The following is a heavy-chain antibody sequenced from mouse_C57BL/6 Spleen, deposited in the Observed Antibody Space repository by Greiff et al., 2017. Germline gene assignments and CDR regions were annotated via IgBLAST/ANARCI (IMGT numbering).Heavy chain of an antibody. V-gene: IGHV1-52*01. Sequence: QVQLQQSGAELVRPGSSVKLSCKASGYTFTSYWMHWVKQRPIQGLEWIGNIDPSDSETHYNQKFKDKATLTVDKSSSTAYMQLSSLTSEDSAVYYCARERALSSYGYFDVWGTGTTVTVSS. J-gene: IGHJ1*03. D-gene: IGHD3-3*01. CDR2: IDPSDSET. CDR1: GYTFTSYW. CDR3: ARERALSSYGYFDV.